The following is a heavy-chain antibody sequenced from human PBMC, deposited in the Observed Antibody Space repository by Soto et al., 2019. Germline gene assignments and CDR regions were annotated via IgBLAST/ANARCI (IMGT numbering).Heavy chain of an antibody. D-gene: IGHD1-26*01. Sequence: QPLSLPCAISGDSVSSKSAAWNLIRQSPSRGLEWLGRTYYRSKWYNEYAVSVKSRIIINPDTSKNQFSLQLNSVTPEDTAVYYCARSGNEGAVDYWGQGTLVTAPQ. CDR2: TYYRSKWYN. CDR1: GDSVSSKSAA. CDR3: ARSGNEGAVDY. V-gene: IGHV6-1*01. J-gene: IGHJ4*02.